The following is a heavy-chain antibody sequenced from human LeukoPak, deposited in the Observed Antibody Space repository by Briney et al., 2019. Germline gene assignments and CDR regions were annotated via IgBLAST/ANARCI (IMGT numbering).Heavy chain of an antibody. V-gene: IGHV4-30-4*01. CDR2: IYYSGST. Sequence: SETLSLTCTVSGGSISSGDYYWSWIRQPPGKGLEWIGYIYYSGSTYYNPSLKSRGTISVDTSKNQFSLKLSSVTAADTAVYYCARESVGTLGLIDYWGQGTLVTVSS. CDR3: ARESVGTLGLIDY. J-gene: IGHJ4*02. D-gene: IGHD4-23*01. CDR1: GGSISSGDYY.